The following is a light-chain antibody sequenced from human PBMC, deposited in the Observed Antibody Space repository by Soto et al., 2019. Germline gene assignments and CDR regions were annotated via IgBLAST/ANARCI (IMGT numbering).Light chain of an antibody. V-gene: IGKV4-1*01. CDR1: QSVLYSSNNKNY. J-gene: IGKJ1*01. CDR3: QQYYSPPWT. CDR2: WAS. Sequence: DIVMTQSPDSLAVSLGERATINCKSSQSVLYSSNNKNYLGWYQQEPGQPPKLLIHWASTRESGVPDRFSGSGSGTDFTLTISSLQAEDVAVYYCQQYYSPPWTFGQGTKVEIK.